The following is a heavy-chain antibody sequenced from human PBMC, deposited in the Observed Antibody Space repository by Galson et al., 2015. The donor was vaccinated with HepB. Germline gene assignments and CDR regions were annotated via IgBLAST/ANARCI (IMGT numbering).Heavy chain of an antibody. CDR3: ATAEAGYRAFDI. J-gene: IGHJ3*02. CDR1: GYTLTELS. D-gene: IGHD6-13*01. CDR2: FDPEDGET. V-gene: IGHV1-24*01. Sequence: SVKVSCKVSGYTLTELSMHWVRQAPGKGLEWMGGFDPEDGETIYAQKFQGRVTMTEDTSTDTAYMELSSLRSEDTAVYYCATAEAGYRAFDIWGQGTMVTVSS.